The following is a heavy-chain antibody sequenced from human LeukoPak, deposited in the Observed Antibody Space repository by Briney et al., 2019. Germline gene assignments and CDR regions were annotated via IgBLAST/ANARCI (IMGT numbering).Heavy chain of an antibody. CDR3: AKNHKAVTNSGVPSQGY. CDR1: GFTFSDFG. V-gene: IGHV3-30*19. D-gene: IGHD3-3*01. CDR2: IAYDGSKK. J-gene: IGHJ4*02. Sequence: GGSLRLSCAASGFTFSDFGMHWVRQAPGKGLEWVAFIAYDGSKKYYAESVKGRFTISRDDSRNTLYLQMSGLKTEDTAVYYCAKNHKAVTNSGVPSQGYWGQGTLVTVSS.